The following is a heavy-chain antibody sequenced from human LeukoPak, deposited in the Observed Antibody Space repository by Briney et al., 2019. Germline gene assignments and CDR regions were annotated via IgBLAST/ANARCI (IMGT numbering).Heavy chain of an antibody. CDR3: ARGFGYCSSTSRSITGWFDP. V-gene: IGHV1-69*06. J-gene: IGHJ5*02. Sequence: SVKVSCKASGGTFSSYAISWVRQAPGQGLEWMGGIIPIFGTANYAQKFQGRVTITADKSTSTAYMELSSLRSEDTAVYYCARGFGYCSSTSRSITGWFDPWGQGTLVTVSS. CDR2: IIPIFGTA. CDR1: GGTFSSYA. D-gene: IGHD2-2*01.